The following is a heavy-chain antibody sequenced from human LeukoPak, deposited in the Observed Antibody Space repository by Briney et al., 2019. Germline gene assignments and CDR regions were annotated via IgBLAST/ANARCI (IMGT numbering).Heavy chain of an antibody. Sequence: ASVKVSCKASGYTFTSYDINWVRQATGQGLEWMAWMNPNNGNTGYAQNFQGRVTMTRSTSISTAYMELSSLRSEDTAVYYCARGQRYCGGGSCYYWFDPWGQGTLVTVSS. V-gene: IGHV1-8*01. J-gene: IGHJ5*02. CDR1: GYTFTSYD. D-gene: IGHD2-15*01. CDR3: ARGQRYCGGGSCYYWFDP. CDR2: MNPNNGNT.